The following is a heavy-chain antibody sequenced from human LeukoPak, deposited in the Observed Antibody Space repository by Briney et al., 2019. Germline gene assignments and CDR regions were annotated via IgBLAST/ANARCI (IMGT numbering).Heavy chain of an antibody. J-gene: IGHJ4*02. CDR1: GGSFSGYY. CDR2: INHSGST. V-gene: IGHV4-34*01. D-gene: IGHD6-19*01. CDR3: ARERSIGVAVIDY. Sequence: PSQTLSLTCAVYGGSFSGYYWSWIRQPPGKGLEWIGEINHSGSTNYNPSLKSRVTISVDTSKNQFSLKMSSVTAADTAVYYCARERSIGVAVIDYWGQGTLVTVSS.